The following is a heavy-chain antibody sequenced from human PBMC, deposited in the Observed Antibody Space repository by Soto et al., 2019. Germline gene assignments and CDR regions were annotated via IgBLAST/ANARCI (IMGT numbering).Heavy chain of an antibody. CDR1: GYTFTSYA. D-gene: IGHD1-26*01. V-gene: IGHV1-3*01. Sequence: ASVKVSCKASGYTFTSYAMHWVRQAPGQRLEWMGWISAGNGNTKYSQKFQGRVTITRDTSASTAYMEVSSLRSEDTAVYYCARGAKPLIDYWGQGTLVTVSS. CDR3: ARGAKPLIDY. CDR2: ISAGNGNT. J-gene: IGHJ4*02.